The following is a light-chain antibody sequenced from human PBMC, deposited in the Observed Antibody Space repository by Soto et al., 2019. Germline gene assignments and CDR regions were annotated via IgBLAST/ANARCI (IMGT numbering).Light chain of an antibody. CDR1: PSVSSSY. CDR3: PQYGSSPYT. CDR2: GAS. J-gene: IGKJ2*01. V-gene: IGKV3-20*01. Sequence: EIVLTQSPGTLSLSPGERATLSCRASPSVSSSYLAWYQQKPGQAPRLLIYGASSRATGIPDRFSGSGSGTDFTLTISRMEPEDFAVYYCPQYGSSPYTFGQGTKVEIK.